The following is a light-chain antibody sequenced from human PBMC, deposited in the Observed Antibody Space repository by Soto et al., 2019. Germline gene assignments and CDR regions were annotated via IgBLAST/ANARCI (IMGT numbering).Light chain of an antibody. CDR3: SSYTTSSTYV. CDR1: SSDVGGYNY. Sequence: QSALTQPASVSGSPGQSITISCPGTSSDVGGYNYVSWYQQHPGKAPKLIIYEVSNRPSGGSNRFSGSKSGNTASLTISGLQAEDEADYYCSSYTTSSTYVFGTGTKLTVL. CDR2: EVS. J-gene: IGLJ1*01. V-gene: IGLV2-14*01.